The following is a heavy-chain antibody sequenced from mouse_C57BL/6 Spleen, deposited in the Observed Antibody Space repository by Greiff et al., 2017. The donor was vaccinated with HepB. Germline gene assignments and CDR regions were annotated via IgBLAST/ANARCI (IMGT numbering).Heavy chain of an antibody. J-gene: IGHJ4*01. D-gene: IGHD2-1*01. CDR3: ARRGGNYDAMDY. CDR2: IYPGSGST. V-gene: IGHV1-55*01. Sequence: QVQLQQPGAELVKPGASVKMSCKASGYTFTSYWITWVKQRPGQGLEWIGDIYPGSGSTNYNEKFKSKATLTVDTSSSTAYMQLSSLTSEDSAVYCCARRGGNYDAMDYWGQGTSVTVSS. CDR1: GYTFTSYW.